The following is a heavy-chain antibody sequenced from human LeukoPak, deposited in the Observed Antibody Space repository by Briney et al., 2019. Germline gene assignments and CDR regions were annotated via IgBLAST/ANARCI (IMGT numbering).Heavy chain of an antibody. Sequence: GGSLRLSCAASVFTVSSNYMSWVREAPGKGLEWVSVIYSGGSTYYADSVKGRFTISRDNSKNTLYLQMNSLRAEDTAVYYCALATIFGAYYYYYYMDVWGKGTTVTVSS. CDR3: ALATIFGAYYYYYYMDV. CDR1: VFTVSSNY. CDR2: IYSGGST. J-gene: IGHJ6*03. D-gene: IGHD5-12*01. V-gene: IGHV3-53*01.